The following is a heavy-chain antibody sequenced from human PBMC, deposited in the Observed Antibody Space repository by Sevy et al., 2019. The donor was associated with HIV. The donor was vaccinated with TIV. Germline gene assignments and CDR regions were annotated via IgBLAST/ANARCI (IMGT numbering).Heavy chain of an antibody. CDR1: GFTFSSYA. D-gene: IGHD3-22*01. J-gene: IGHJ1*01. CDR2: ISGSGGST. Sequence: QLGGSLRLSCAASGFTFSSYAMSWVRQAPGKGLEWVSAISGSGGSTYYADSVKGRFTISRDNSKNTLYLQMNSLRAEDTAVYYCAKYYYDSSGYYYPAEYFQHWGQGTLVTVSS. V-gene: IGHV3-23*01. CDR3: AKYYYDSSGYYYPAEYFQH.